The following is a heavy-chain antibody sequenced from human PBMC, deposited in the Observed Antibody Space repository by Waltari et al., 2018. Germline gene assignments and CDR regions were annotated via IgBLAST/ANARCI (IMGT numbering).Heavy chain of an antibody. J-gene: IGHJ3*02. D-gene: IGHD3-3*01. Sequence: EMQLVGSGGGIIQPGGSLRLSCAASGFIFDNYAMTWFPQAPGKGLEWVAGIGGGGVDTHYAESVKGRFTVSRDNSKNTLYLQMNSLRVEDTAIYYCAKDWRWEQLVYGFNIWGQGTMVTVSS. CDR1: GFIFDNYA. CDR2: IGGGGVDT. V-gene: IGHV3-23*04. CDR3: AKDWRWEQLVYGFNI.